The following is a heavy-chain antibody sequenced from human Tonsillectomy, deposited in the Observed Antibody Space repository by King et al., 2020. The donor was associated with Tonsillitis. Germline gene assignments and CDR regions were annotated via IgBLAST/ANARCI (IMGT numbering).Heavy chain of an antibody. CDR3: AKVPRPTAYSGFDYGLRYYSYGMDV. D-gene: IGHD5-12*01. J-gene: IGHJ6*02. CDR2: ISYDGSNK. V-gene: IGHV3-30*18. Sequence: VQLVESGGGVVQPGRSLRLSCAASGFTFSSYGIHWVRQAPGKGLEWVAVISYDGSNKYYADSVKGRFTISRDNSKSTLYLQMSSLRAEDTAVYYCAKVPRPTAYSGFDYGLRYYSYGMDVWGQGTTVTVSS. CDR1: GFTFSSYG.